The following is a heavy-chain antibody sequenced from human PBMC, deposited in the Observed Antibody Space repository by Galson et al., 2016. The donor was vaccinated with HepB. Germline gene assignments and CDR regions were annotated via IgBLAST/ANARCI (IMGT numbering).Heavy chain of an antibody. CDR3: AKDIVIVPAAYFDH. Sequence: SLRLSCAASGFTFSTSAMHWVRQAPGKGLEWVAAISYDGYNKYYADSVRGRFTISRDNSKNTLHLQRNSLGAEDTAVYYCAKDIVIVPAAYFDHWGQGTLVAVSP. V-gene: IGHV3-30-3*02. J-gene: IGHJ4*02. CDR1: GFTFSTSA. D-gene: IGHD2-2*01. CDR2: ISYDGYNK.